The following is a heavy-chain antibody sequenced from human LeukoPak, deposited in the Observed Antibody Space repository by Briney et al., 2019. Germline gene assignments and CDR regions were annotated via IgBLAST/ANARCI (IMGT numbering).Heavy chain of an antibody. J-gene: IGHJ4*02. CDR3: ARVSLTQLDY. Sequence: PGGSLRLSCAASGFTVSSYNMNWVRQAPGKGLEWVSYIRSSSSIINYADSVKGRFTISRDNAKNTLYLQMNSLRAEDTAVYYCARVSLTQLDYWGQGTLVTVSS. CDR1: GFTVSSYN. CDR2: IRSSSSII. D-gene: IGHD1-14*01. V-gene: IGHV3-48*04.